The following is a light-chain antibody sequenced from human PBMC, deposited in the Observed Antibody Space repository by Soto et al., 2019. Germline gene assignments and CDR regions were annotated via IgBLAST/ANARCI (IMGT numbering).Light chain of an antibody. CDR1: QSLLDSNGNNH. CDR2: LGS. J-gene: IGKJ5*01. Sequence: DIVMTQSPLSLPVIPGEPASISCWSSQSLLDSNGNNHLNWYLQKPGQSPQVLIYLGSNRASGVPDRFSGSGSGADFTLKISRAEAEDVGVYYCMQALQTPLTFGRGTRLEIK. CDR3: MQALQTPLT. V-gene: IGKV2-28*01.